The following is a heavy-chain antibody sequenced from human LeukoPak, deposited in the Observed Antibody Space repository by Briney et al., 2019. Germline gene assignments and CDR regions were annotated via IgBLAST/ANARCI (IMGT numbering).Heavy chain of an antibody. V-gene: IGHV3-23*01. CDR2: FSGSGGST. J-gene: IGHJ4*02. CDR1: GFTFSSYA. CDR3: AKHSPAYYYDSSGYPVGYYFDY. D-gene: IGHD3-22*01. Sequence: GGSLRLSCAASGFTFSSYAMSWVRQAPGKGLEWVSAFSGSGGSTYYADSVKGRFTISRDNSKNTLYLQMNSLRAEDTAVCYCAKHSPAYYYDSSGYPVGYYFDYWGQGTLVTVSS.